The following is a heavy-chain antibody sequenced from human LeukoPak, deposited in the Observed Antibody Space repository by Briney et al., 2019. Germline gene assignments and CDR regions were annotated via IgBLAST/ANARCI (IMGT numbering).Heavy chain of an antibody. J-gene: IGHJ4*02. D-gene: IGHD6-13*01. V-gene: IGHV3-48*01. CDR3: ARSSSSFDY. CDR2: ITSSSITI. Sequence: GGSLRLSCAASGFTFSSYSMNWVRQAPGKGLEWVSYITSSSITIYYADSVKGRFSISRDNAKNSLYLQMNSLRAEDTAVYFCARSSSSFDYWGQGTLVTVSS. CDR1: GFTFSSYS.